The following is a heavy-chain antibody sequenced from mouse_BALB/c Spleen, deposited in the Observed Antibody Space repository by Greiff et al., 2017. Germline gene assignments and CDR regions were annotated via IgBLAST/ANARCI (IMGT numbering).Heavy chain of an antibody. CDR2: ISSGGSYT. V-gene: IGHV5-9-3*01. D-gene: IGHD2-3*01. Sequence: EVQGVESGGGLVKPGGSLKLSCAASGFTFSSYAMSWVRQTPEKRLEWVATISSGGSYTYYPDSVKGRFTISRDNAKNTLYLQMSSLRSEDTAMYYCARRAIYDGYPAWFAYWGQGTLVTVSA. CDR1: GFTFSSYA. J-gene: IGHJ3*01. CDR3: ARRAIYDGYPAWFAY.